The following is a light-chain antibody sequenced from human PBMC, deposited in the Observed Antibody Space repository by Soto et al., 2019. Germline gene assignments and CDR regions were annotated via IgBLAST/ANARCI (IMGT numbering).Light chain of an antibody. CDR2: GAS. CDR3: EQDGKSPQT. Sequence: IVVTQSAANLSVXPGEXGTLXXXXSQSVRSSFLAWYQQKPGQSPSLLIYGASTRATGIPDRFSGSGSGTDFTLTISRLEAEDFAVYYCEQDGKSPQTLGEGTKVDVK. V-gene: IGKV3-20*01. CDR1: QSVRSSF. J-gene: IGKJ4*01.